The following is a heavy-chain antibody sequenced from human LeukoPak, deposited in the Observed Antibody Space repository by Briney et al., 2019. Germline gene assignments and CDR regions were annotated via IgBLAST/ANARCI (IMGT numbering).Heavy chain of an antibody. D-gene: IGHD5-18*01. CDR3: ARSVDTAMGDYFDY. Sequence: SETLSLTCTVSGGSISSYYWSWIRQPPGKGLEWIGYIYYSGSTNYNPSLKSRVTISVDTSKNQFSLKLSSVTAADTAVCYCARSVDTAMGDYFDYWGQGTLVTVSS. J-gene: IGHJ4*02. CDR2: IYYSGST. CDR1: GGSISSYY. V-gene: IGHV4-59*01.